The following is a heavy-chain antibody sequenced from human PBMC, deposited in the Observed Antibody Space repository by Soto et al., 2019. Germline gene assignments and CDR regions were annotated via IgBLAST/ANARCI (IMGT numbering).Heavy chain of an antibody. J-gene: IGHJ6*02. V-gene: IGHV4-4*02. D-gene: IGHD3-3*01. Sequence: SETLSLTCAVSGGSISYSNWWSWVRQPPGKGLEWIGSIYYSGSTYYNPSLKSRVTISVDTSKNLFSLKLSSVTAADTAVDYCARDGGTNGMDVWGQGTTVTVSS. CDR2: IYYSGST. CDR3: ARDGGTNGMDV. CDR1: GGSISYSNW.